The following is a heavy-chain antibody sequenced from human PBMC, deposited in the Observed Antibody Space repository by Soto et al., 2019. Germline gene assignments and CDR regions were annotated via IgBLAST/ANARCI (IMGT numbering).Heavy chain of an antibody. D-gene: IGHD3-9*01. J-gene: IGHJ6*02. CDR3: TTQRYDILTGYYAYYYYYGMDV. V-gene: IGHV3-15*01. CDR1: GFTFSNAW. Sequence: LRLSCAASGFTFSNAWMSWVRQAPGKGLEWVGRIKSKTDGGTTDYAAPVKGRFTISRDDSKNTLHLQMNSLKTEDTAVYYCTTQRYDILTGYYAYYYYYGMDVWGQGTTVTVSS. CDR2: IKSKTDGGTT.